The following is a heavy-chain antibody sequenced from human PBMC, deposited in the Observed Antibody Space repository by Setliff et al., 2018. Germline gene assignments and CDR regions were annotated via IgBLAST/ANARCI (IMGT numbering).Heavy chain of an antibody. CDR1: GGSISSYY. CDR3: AREQWLDPPGYYYMDV. CDR2: IYIGGSA. V-gene: IGHV4-4*07. Sequence: PSETLSLTCTVSGGSISSYYWSWIRQPAGKGLEWIGHIYIGGSANYNPSLKSRVTMSIDTSKNQFSLRLNSVTAADMTVYYCAREQWLDPPGYYYMDVWAKGTTVTVSS. D-gene: IGHD6-19*01. J-gene: IGHJ6*03.